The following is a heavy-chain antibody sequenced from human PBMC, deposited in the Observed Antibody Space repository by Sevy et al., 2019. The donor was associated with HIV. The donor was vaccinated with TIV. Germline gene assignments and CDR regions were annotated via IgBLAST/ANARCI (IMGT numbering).Heavy chain of an antibody. Sequence: GGSLRLSCAASGFTFSSYSMNWVRQAPGKGLEWVSSISSSSSYIYYADSVKGRFTISRDNAKNSLYLQMNSLRAEDTALYYCARGWYSSSWAFDYWGQGTLVTVSS. V-gene: IGHV3-21*01. CDR1: GFTFSSYS. J-gene: IGHJ4*02. CDR2: ISSSSSYI. CDR3: ARGWYSSSWAFDY. D-gene: IGHD6-13*01.